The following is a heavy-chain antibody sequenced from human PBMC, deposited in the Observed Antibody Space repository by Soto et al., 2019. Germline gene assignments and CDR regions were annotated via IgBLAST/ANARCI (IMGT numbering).Heavy chain of an antibody. CDR2: LWRDGSKV. CDR3: ARDGTGWTGGDH. D-gene: IGHD6-19*01. V-gene: IGHV3-33*01. J-gene: IGHJ4*02. Sequence: GGSLRLSCAASGFTFSDYDMHWVRQAPGKRLEWVAVLWRDGSKVYYADSVKGRFTVFRDNSKNTLYPEMNSLRVEDTAVYYCARDGTGWTGGDHWGQGTLVTVSS. CDR1: GFTFSDYD.